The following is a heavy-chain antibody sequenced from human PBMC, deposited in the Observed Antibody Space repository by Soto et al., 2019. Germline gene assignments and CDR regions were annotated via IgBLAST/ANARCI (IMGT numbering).Heavy chain of an antibody. V-gene: IGHV1-3*01. J-gene: IGHJ4*02. CDR1: GYTFTSYA. Sequence: QVQLVQSGAEVKKPGASVKVSCKASGYTFTSYAMHWVRQAPGQRRERMGWINAGNGNTKYSQKFQGRVTITRDTSASTPYMELSSLRSEGTAVYYCARGPGGPDGPGDYWGQGTLVNVSS. CDR3: ARGPGGPDGPGDY. CDR2: INAGNGNT. D-gene: IGHD2-15*01.